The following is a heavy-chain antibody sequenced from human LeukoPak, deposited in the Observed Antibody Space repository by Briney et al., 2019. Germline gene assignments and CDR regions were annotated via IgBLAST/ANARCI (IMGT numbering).Heavy chain of an antibody. CDR2: ISSSGST. Sequence: SETLSLTCTVSGGSINSYYWSWIRQPAGKGLEWIGRISSSGSTNYNPSLKSRVTISVDTSKNQFSLKLSSVTAADTAVYFCARGPYSYDSSGAFDIWGQGTMVTVSS. CDR1: GGSINSYY. J-gene: IGHJ3*02. CDR3: ARGPYSYDSSGAFDI. D-gene: IGHD3-22*01. V-gene: IGHV4-4*07.